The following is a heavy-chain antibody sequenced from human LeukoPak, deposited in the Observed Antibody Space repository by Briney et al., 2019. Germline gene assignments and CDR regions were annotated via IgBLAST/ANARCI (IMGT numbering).Heavy chain of an antibody. D-gene: IGHD2-2*01. Sequence: PGGSLRLSCAASGFTYDDHGMNWVRQAPGKGPVWVSRIKPDGSQTGYADSVRGRFTISRDNAKSTLFLQMISLRVEDTAIYYCARESAPAGLGDWGQGTLVTVST. J-gene: IGHJ4*02. CDR2: IKPDGSQT. V-gene: IGHV3-74*01. CDR3: ARESAPAGLGD. CDR1: GFTYDDHG.